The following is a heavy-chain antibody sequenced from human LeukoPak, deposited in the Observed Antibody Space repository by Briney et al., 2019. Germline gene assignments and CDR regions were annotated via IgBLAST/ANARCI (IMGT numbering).Heavy chain of an antibody. CDR3: ARDPSWAVAGDYYYYYGMDV. CDR2: IYYSGST. J-gene: IGHJ6*02. V-gene: IGHV4-59*01. CDR1: GGSISSYY. Sequence: SETLSLTCTVSGGSISSYYWSWIRQPPGKGLEWIGYIYYSGSTNYNPSLKSRVTISVDTSKNQFSLKLSSVTAADTAVYYCARDPSWAVAGDYYYYYGMDVWGQGTTVTVSS. D-gene: IGHD6-19*01.